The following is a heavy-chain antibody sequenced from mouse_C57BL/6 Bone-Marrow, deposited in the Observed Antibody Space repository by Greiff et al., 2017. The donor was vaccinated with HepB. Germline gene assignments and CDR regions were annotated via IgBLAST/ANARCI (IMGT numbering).Heavy chain of an antibody. D-gene: IGHD2-3*01. V-gene: IGHV1-59*01. CDR3: ARSRRRWSL. J-gene: IGHJ4*01. Sequence: QVQLQQPGAELVRPGTSVKLSCKASSYTFTSYWMHWVKQRPGQGLEWIGVIDPSDSYTNYNQKFKGKATLTVDTSSSTAYMQLSSLTSEDSAVYYCARSRRRWSLWGQGTSVTVSS. CDR2: IDPSDSYT. CDR1: SYTFTSYW.